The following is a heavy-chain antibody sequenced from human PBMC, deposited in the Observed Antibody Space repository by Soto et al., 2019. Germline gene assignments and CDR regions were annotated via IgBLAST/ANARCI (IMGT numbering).Heavy chain of an antibody. D-gene: IGHD3-22*01. CDR3: ARLAADYYDSSGYVDY. CDR2: IYYNERT. J-gene: IGHJ4*02. V-gene: IGHV4-39*01. Sequence: SETLSLTCTVSGGSISSSSYYWGWIRQPPGKGLEWIGNIYYNERTYYNPSLKSRLTISVDTSKNQFSLKLSSVTAADTAVYYCARLAADYYDSSGYVDYWGQGTLVTVSS. CDR1: GGSISSSSYY.